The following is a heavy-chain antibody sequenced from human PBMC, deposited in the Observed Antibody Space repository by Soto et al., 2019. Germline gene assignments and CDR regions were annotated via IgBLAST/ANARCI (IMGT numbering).Heavy chain of an antibody. CDR2: IYYSGNT. J-gene: IGHJ4*02. Sequence: PSETLSLTCTVSGCSISSSSYYWCWILQPPGKGLEWIGCIYYSGNTYYNPSLKRRFSISVDTSKNQFSLQLSSVTVADTAVYYCARVFKRDSSPPGPLDYWGLVTLVIVAS. CDR1: GCSISSSSYY. V-gene: IGHV4-30-4*08. CDR3: ARVFKRDSSPPGPLDY. D-gene: IGHD6-13*01.